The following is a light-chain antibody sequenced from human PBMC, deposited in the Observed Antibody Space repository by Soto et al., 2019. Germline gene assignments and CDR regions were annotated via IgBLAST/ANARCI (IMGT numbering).Light chain of an antibody. CDR3: QHYNNQPLT. J-gene: IGKJ4*01. Sequence: EMVVTQSPASLSVYTGERATLSCRASQSVSSDLAWYQHKPGQAPRLLIYGASTRATGIPVRFSGSGSGTEFTLTISSLQSEDFGVYYCQHYNNQPLTFGGGTKVDIK. V-gene: IGKV3-15*01. CDR2: GAS. CDR1: QSVSSD.